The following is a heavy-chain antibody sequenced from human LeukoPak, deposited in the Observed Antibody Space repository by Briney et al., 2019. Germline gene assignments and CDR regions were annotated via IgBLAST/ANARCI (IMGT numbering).Heavy chain of an antibody. CDR3: ARDGFESQLGHDAFDI. J-gene: IGHJ3*02. Sequence: SETLSLTCTVSGGSISSYYWSWIRQPPGKGLEWIGYIYYSGSTNYNPSLKSRVTISVDTSKNQFSLKLSSVTAADTAVYYCARDGFESQLGHDAFDIWGQGTMVTVSS. CDR2: IYYSGST. CDR1: GGSISSYY. D-gene: IGHD5-24*01. V-gene: IGHV4-59*01.